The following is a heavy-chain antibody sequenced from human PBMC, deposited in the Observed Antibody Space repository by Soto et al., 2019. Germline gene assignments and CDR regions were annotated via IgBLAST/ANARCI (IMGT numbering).Heavy chain of an antibody. D-gene: IGHD3-16*01. CDR2: VHYSGST. J-gene: IGHJ6*02. V-gene: IGHV4-59*08. CDR1: GGSISNFY. Sequence: QVQLQESGPGLVKPSETLSLTCTVSGGSISNFYWTWIRQPPGKGLEWIGNVHYSGSTNYNPSVKSRVTTSVDTAENQRSSNLSSVTAADTAVDYCARHRVAGRDRGGMDVWGQGTTVPVSS. CDR3: ARHRVAGRDRGGMDV.